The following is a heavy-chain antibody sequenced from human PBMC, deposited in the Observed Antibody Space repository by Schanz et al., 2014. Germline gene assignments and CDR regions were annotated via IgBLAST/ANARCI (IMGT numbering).Heavy chain of an antibody. D-gene: IGHD3-10*01. CDR1: GLIFSNYV. Sequence: EVQLVASGGGLVQPGGSLRLSCAASGLIFSNYVMSWVRQAPGKGLEWISYITYNGGTIYYADSVKGRFTISRDNSKTALYLQMNSLRAEDTAVYYCARIGGSVFDYWAQGTLVTVSS. V-gene: IGHV3-48*01. CDR2: ITYNGGTI. CDR3: ARIGGSVFDY. J-gene: IGHJ4*02.